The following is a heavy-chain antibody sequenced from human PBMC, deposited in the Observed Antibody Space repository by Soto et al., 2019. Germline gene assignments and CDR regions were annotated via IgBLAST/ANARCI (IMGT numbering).Heavy chain of an antibody. CDR3: AKDFSGSSWYPDNWFDP. J-gene: IGHJ5*02. CDR1: GFTFSSYA. Sequence: GGSLRLSCAASGFTFSSYAMSWVRQAPGKGLEWVSAISGSGGSTYYADSVKGRFTISRDNSKNTLYLQMNSLRAEDTAVYYCAKDFSGSSWYPDNWFDPWGQGTLVTVSS. CDR2: ISGSGGST. V-gene: IGHV3-23*01. D-gene: IGHD6-13*01.